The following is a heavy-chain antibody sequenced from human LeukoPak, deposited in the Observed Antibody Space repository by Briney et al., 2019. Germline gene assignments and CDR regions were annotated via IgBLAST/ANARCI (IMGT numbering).Heavy chain of an antibody. CDR3: ARYNHLAAVSGTGAFDY. V-gene: IGHV4-59*01. CDR2: IYYSGSI. CDR1: VDSMSSYY. J-gene: IGHJ4*02. Sequence: PSETLSLTCTVSVDSMSSYYWSGIRQPPGKGLEGIGYIYYSGSINYNPSVKSRVTISVDTSKNQFSPKLSSVTAADTAVYYCARYNHLAAVSGTGAFDYWGQGTLVTVSS. D-gene: IGHD6-19*01.